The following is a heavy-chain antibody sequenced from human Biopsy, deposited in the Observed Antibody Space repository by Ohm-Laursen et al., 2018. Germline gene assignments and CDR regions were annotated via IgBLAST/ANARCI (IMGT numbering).Heavy chain of an antibody. J-gene: IGHJ2*01. CDR1: GFTFTNYA. V-gene: IGHV3-23*01. CDR2: ISDTGGST. Sequence: SLRLSCAASGFTFTNYAMTWVRQAPGKGLEWVSAISDTGGSTYYADSVKGRFTIPRDNSKNTLYLQMNSLRADETAVYYCAKDLASGSGYYWYFDFWGRGTLVTVSS. CDR3: AKDLASGSGYYWYFDF. D-gene: IGHD3-22*01.